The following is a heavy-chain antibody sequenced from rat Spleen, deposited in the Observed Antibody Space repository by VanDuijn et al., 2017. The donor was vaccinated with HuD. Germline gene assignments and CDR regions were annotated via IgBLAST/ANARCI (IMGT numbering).Heavy chain of an antibody. V-gene: IGHV5-27*01. Sequence: EVQLVESGGGLVQPGRSLKLSCAASGFTFSNYYMAWVRQAPTKGLVLDAYISTGGGNTYYRDSVKGRFTVSRDNAKSTLYLQMDSLRSEDTATYYCSTAGSFTDYYFAGGFDYWGQGVMVTVSS. CDR1: GFTFSNYY. J-gene: IGHJ2*01. D-gene: IGHD1-6*01. CDR3: STAGSFTDYYFAGGFDY. CDR2: ISTGGGNT.